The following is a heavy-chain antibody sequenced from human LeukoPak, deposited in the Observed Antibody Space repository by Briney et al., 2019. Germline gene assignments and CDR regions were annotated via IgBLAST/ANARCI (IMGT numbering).Heavy chain of an antibody. Sequence: ASVKVSCKASGHTFVSYGISWVRQAPGQGLEWMGWISPYNGNTNYAQRFQGRVTMTTDTSTSTVYMGLRNLRSDDTAVYYCARDVSGSYVTDALKIWGQGTLVTVSS. D-gene: IGHD1-26*01. J-gene: IGHJ3*02. CDR1: GHTFVSYG. CDR2: ISPYNGNT. CDR3: ARDVSGSYVTDALKI. V-gene: IGHV1-18*01.